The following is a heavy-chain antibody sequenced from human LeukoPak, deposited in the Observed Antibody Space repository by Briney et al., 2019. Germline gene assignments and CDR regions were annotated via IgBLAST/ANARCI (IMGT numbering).Heavy chain of an antibody. Sequence: SETLSLTCTVSGGSISTHYWSWIRQPPGKGLEWIGYVLDSERTKDNPSLKSRAALSADTSKNQFSLRLTSVTAADSAVYYCATIKRGSIFGYFDFWGQGVLVTVSS. CDR2: VLDSERT. D-gene: IGHD5-18*01. CDR1: GGSISTHY. CDR3: ATIKRGSIFGYFDF. V-gene: IGHV4-59*11. J-gene: IGHJ4*02.